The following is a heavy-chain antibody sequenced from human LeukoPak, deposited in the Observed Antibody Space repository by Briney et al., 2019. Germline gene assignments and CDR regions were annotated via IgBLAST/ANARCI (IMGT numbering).Heavy chain of an antibody. V-gene: IGHV1-24*01. Sequence: ASVKVSCKVSGYTLTELSMHWVRQAPGKGLEWMGGFDPEDGETIYAQKFQGRVTMTEDTSTDTAYMELSSLRSEDTAVYYCATSIDWNVWRHAFDIWGQGTMVTVSS. CDR3: ATSIDWNVWRHAFDI. D-gene: IGHD1-1*01. J-gene: IGHJ3*02. CDR2: FDPEDGET. CDR1: GYTLTELS.